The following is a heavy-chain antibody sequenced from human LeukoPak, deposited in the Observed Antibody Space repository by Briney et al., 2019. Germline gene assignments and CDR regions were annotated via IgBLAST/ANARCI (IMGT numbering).Heavy chain of an antibody. J-gene: IGHJ4*02. Sequence: PGRSLRLSCAASGFTYSSYGMHWVRQAPGKGLEGVAVISYDGSNKYYEASVKGGLTISRDNSKNTLYLQMNSLRAEDTAVYYCAKDLHGSGSYSAFDYWGQGTLVTVSS. CDR3: AKDLHGSGSYSAFDY. CDR2: ISYDGSNK. CDR1: GFTYSSYG. V-gene: IGHV3-30*18. D-gene: IGHD3-10*01.